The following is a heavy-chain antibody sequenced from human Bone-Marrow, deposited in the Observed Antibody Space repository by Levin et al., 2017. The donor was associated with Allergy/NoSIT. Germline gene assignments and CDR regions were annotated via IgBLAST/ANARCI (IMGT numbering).Heavy chain of an antibody. J-gene: IGHJ5*02. CDR3: ARGLEYSGLP. V-gene: IGHV3-21*01. D-gene: IGHD5-12*01. CDR2: ITSSGAYI. Sequence: GGSLRLSCAASGFTFSSYSMNWVRQAPGKGLDWVSSITSSGAYIYYADSVKGRFTISRDNAKNSLFLQMNSLTAADTAVYYCARGLEYSGLPWGQGTLVTVSS. CDR1: GFTFSSYS.